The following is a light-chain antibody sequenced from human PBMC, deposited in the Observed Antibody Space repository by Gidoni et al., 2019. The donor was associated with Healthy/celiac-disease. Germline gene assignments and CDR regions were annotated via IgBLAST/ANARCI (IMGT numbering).Light chain of an antibody. V-gene: IGKV1-9*01. J-gene: IGKJ5*01. CDR1: QGISSY. Sequence: IQLTQSPSFLSASVGDRVTITCRASQGISSYLAWYQQKPGKAHKLLIYAASTLQSGVPSRFSGSGSGTEFTLTISSMQHEDFATYYGQQLNSYPPITFGKGTRLEIK. CDR2: AAS. CDR3: QQLNSYPPIT.